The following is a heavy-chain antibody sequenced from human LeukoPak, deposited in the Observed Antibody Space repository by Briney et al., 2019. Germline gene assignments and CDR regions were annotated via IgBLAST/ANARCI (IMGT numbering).Heavy chain of an antibody. CDR2: MNPNSGST. CDR3: ARDIAAAARGY. J-gene: IGHJ4*02. V-gene: IGHV1-8*01. CDR1: GYTFTSYG. Sequence: ASVKVSCKASGYTFTSYGINWVRQATGQGLEWMGWMNPNSGSTGYAQKFQGRVTMTRNTSISTAYMELSSLRFEDTAVYYCARDIAAAARGYWGQGTLVTVSS. D-gene: IGHD6-13*01.